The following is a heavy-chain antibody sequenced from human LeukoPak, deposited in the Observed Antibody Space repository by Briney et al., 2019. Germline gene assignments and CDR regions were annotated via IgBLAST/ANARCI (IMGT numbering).Heavy chain of an antibody. V-gene: IGHV1-18*01. J-gene: IGHJ4*03. D-gene: IGHD1-14*01. CDR3: AREGHHRDFQY. Sequence: GASVKVSCKASGYTFPDYGISWVRQAPGQGPEWMGWISPYNGNTKYAQKFQDRVTLTTDTSTSTAYMELRSLRSDDTAVYFCAREGHHRDFQYWGHGTLVTVSS. CDR2: ISPYNGNT. CDR1: GYTFPDYG.